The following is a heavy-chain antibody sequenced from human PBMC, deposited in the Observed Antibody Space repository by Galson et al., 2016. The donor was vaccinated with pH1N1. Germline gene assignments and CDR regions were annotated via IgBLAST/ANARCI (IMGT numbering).Heavy chain of an antibody. Sequence: PALVKPTQTLTLTCSFSGFSLKTSGVAVGWTRQPPGQALXWLALIFWDDDERYSPSLKSRLTITKHTSRTLVVLTVSNIDPVDTATYYFAHTTVGTPTTCSFEYWGQGTXVTVSS. D-gene: IGHD2-15*01. CDR3: AHTTVGTPTTCSFEY. CDR2: IFWDDDE. CDR1: GFSLKTSGVA. V-gene: IGHV2-5*02. J-gene: IGHJ4*02.